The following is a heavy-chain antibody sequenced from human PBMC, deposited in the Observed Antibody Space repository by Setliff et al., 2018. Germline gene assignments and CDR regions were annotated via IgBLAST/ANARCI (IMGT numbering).Heavy chain of an antibody. CDR2: ISSSGSTI. V-gene: IGHV3-11*04. CDR1: GFTFSDYY. Sequence: PGESLKISCAASGFTFSDYYMSWIRQAPGKGLEWVSYISSSGSTIYYADSVKGRFTISRDNAKNSLYLQMNSLRAEDTAVYYCARGDRWGYSYGPYYYGMDVWGQGTTVTVSS. CDR3: ARGDRWGYSYGPYYYGMDV. J-gene: IGHJ6*02. D-gene: IGHD5-18*01.